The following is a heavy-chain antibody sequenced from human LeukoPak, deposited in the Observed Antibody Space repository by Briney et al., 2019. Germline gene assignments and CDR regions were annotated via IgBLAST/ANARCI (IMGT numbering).Heavy chain of an antibody. J-gene: IGHJ5*02. D-gene: IGHD3-10*01. V-gene: IGHV3-21*01. CDR2: ISSSSSYI. Sequence: GGSLRLSCAASGFTFSSYSMNWVRQAPGKGLEWVSSISSSSSYIYYADSVKGRFTISRDNSKNTLYLQMNSLRAEDTAVYYCAKEGSSWFDPWGQGTLVTVSS. CDR1: GFTFSSYS. CDR3: AKEGSSWFDP.